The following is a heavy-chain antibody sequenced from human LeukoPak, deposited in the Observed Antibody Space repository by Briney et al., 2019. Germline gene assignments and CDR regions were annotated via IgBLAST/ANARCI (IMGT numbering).Heavy chain of an antibody. CDR1: GYTFSYYG. D-gene: IGHD3-10*01. CDR3: ARASGSYYNPHFDY. Sequence: ASVKVSCKASGYTFSYYGLHWVRQAPGQRLEWMGWINAGNGNTKYSQEFQDRVTITRDTSASTAYMELSSLRSEDMAVYYCARASGSYYNPHFDYWGQGTLVTVSS. CDR2: INAGNGNT. V-gene: IGHV1-3*03. J-gene: IGHJ4*02.